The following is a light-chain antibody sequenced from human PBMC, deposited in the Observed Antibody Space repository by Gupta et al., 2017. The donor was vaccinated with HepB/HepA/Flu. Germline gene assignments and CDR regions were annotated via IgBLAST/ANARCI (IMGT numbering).Light chain of an antibody. CDR2: WAS. Sequence: DIVMTQSPDSLAVSLGEGATINCKSSQSVLYSSNNKDYLAWYQQKPGQPPKLLIYWASTQESGVPDRFSGSGSGTDFTLTISSLQAEDVAVYYCQQEYSTPWAFGQGTKVEIK. V-gene: IGKV4-1*01. J-gene: IGKJ1*01. CDR1: QSVLYSSNNKDY. CDR3: QQEYSTPWA.